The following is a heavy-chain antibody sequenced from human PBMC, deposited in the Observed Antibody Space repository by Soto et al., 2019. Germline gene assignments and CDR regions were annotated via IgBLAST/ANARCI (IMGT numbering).Heavy chain of an antibody. CDR2: INHSGST. CDR3: ARGSSIAAHLDYYYGMDV. V-gene: IGHV4-34*01. J-gene: IGHJ6*02. CDR1: GGSFSGYY. Sequence: SETLSLTCAVYGGSFSGYYWSWIRQPPGKGLEWIGEINHSGSTNYNLSLKSRVTISVDTSKNQFSLKLSSVTAADTAVYYCARGSSIAAHLDYYYGMDVWGQGTTVTVSS. D-gene: IGHD6-6*01.